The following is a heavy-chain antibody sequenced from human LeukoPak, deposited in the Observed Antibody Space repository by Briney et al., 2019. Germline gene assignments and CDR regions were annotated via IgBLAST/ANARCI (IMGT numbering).Heavy chain of an antibody. D-gene: IGHD2-21*02. V-gene: IGHV4-61*02. CDR3: AREGDCGGDCYLNWFDP. J-gene: IGHJ5*02. Sequence: PSQTLSLTCTVSGGSISSDSYYWSWIRQPAGKGPEWIGRIYTSGSTNYNPSLKSRVTISVDTSKNQFSLKLSSVTAADTAVYYCAREGDCGGDCYLNWFDPWGQGTLVTVSS. CDR1: GGSISSDSYY. CDR2: IYTSGST.